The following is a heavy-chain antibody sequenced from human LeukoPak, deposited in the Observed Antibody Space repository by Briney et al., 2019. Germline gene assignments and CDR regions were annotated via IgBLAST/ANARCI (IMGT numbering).Heavy chain of an antibody. J-gene: IGHJ4*02. CDR1: GGSFSGYY. CDR2: INHSGST. Sequence: SETLSLTCAVYGGSFSGYYWSCIRQPPGKGLEWIGEINHSGSTNYNPSLKSRVTISVDTSKNQFSLHLTSVTAADTAVYYCARQTQYYDFWSGYPYYFDYWGQGTLVTVSS. V-gene: IGHV4-34*01. CDR3: ARQTQYYDFWSGYPYYFDY. D-gene: IGHD3-3*01.